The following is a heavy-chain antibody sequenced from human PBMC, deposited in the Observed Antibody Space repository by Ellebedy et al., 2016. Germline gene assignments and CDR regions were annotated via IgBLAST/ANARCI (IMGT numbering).Heavy chain of an antibody. CDR1: GFTFGDFA. D-gene: IGHD2-2*02. V-gene: IGHV3-49*03. J-gene: IGHJ6*03. CDR3: TRGGYCSSTSCYNFYMDV. CDR2: IRSKPYRETT. Sequence: GGSLRLXXTASGFTFGDFAINWFRQAPGKGLEWVGFIRSKPYRETTEYAASVKGRVTISRDDSKSIAYLQMSSLHTEDTAVYYCTRGGYCSSTSCYNFYMDVWGKGTTVIVSS.